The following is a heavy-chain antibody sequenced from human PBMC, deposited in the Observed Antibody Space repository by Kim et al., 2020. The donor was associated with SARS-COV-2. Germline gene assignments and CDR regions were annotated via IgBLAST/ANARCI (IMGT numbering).Heavy chain of an antibody. CDR1: GFTFSSYA. Sequence: GGSLRLSCAASGFTFSSYAMHWVRQAPGKGLEWVAVISYDGSNKYNADSVKGRFTISRNNSKNTLYLQMNIMRAEDTAVYYCARSPPHYYGSGSYPDYCGRGTLVTVSS. J-gene: IGHJ4*02. CDR2: ISYDGSNK. CDR3: ARSPPHYYGSGSYPDY. V-gene: IGHV3-30*04. D-gene: IGHD3-10*01.